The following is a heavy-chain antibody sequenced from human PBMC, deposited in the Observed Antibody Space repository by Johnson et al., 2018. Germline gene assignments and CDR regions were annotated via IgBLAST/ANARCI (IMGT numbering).Heavy chain of an antibody. Sequence: QVQLVQSGAEVKKPGASVKVSCKASGYTFTSYDNNWVRQATGQGLEWLGWMNPNSGNTGYAQKFQGRVTMTRNTSISTAYMELSGLGSEDTAVYYCAGGPASGYSLACGRYGMDVWGQGTTVTVSS. CDR2: MNPNSGNT. J-gene: IGHJ6*02. CDR1: GYTFTSYD. CDR3: AGGPASGYSLACGRYGMDV. V-gene: IGHV1-8*01. D-gene: IGHD2-15*01.